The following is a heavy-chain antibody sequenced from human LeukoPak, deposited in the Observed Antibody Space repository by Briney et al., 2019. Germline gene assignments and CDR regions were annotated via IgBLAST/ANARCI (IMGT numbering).Heavy chain of an antibody. Sequence: GASVKVSCKASGYTFTSYAMHWVRQAPGQRLEWMRWINAGNGNTKYSQKFQGRVTITRDTSASTAYMELSSLRSEDTAVYYCARALSWAVGNGMDVWGQGTTVTVSS. D-gene: IGHD7-27*01. J-gene: IGHJ6*02. V-gene: IGHV1-3*01. CDR1: GYTFTSYA. CDR3: ARALSWAVGNGMDV. CDR2: INAGNGNT.